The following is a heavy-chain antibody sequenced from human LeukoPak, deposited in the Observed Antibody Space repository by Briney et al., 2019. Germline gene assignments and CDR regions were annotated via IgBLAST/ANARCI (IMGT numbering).Heavy chain of an antibody. Sequence: GGSLRLSCAASGFTFSSYGMHWVRQAPGKGLEWVAVISYDGSNKYYADSVKGRFTISRDNAKNSLYLQMNGLKTEDTAVYYCTTVRSYWSWGSWGQGILVTVSS. J-gene: IGHJ5*02. CDR1: GFTFSSYG. CDR3: TTVRSYWSWGS. D-gene: IGHD2-8*02. CDR2: ISYDGSNK. V-gene: IGHV3-30*03.